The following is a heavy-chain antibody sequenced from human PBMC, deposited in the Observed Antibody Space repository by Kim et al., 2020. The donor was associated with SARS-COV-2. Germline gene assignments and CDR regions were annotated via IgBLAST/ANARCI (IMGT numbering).Heavy chain of an antibody. Sequence: PSLKSRVTISVDTSKSQFSLKLSSVTAADTAVYYCASTGGSYYGRYYFDYWGQGTLVTVSS. CDR3: ASTGGSYYGRYYFDY. V-gene: IGHV4-39*01. J-gene: IGHJ4*02. D-gene: IGHD1-26*01.